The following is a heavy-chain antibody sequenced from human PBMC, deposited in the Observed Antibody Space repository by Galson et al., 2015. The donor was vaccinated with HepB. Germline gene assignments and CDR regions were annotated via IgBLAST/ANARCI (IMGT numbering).Heavy chain of an antibody. Sequence: SLRLSCAASGFTFSIYAMHCVRQAPGKGLEWVAVISYDGSNKYYADSVKGRFTISRDNSKNTLYLQMNSLRAEDTAVYYCARGRSREYCGGDCKSGFDYWGQGTLVTVSS. CDR1: GFTFSIYA. CDR3: ARGRSREYCGGDCKSGFDY. V-gene: IGHV3-30*04. CDR2: ISYDGSNK. J-gene: IGHJ4*02. D-gene: IGHD2-21*02.